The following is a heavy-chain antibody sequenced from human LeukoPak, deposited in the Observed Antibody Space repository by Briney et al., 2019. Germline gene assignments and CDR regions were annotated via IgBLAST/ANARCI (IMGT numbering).Heavy chain of an antibody. CDR3: VKTFGDYGGGAFDL. CDR1: GFTVSSNY. J-gene: IGHJ3*01. Sequence: GGSLRLSCAASGFTVSSNYMSWVRQAPGKGLEWVSVIYSGGSTYYADSVKGRFTISRDNSKNTLYLQMNSLRAEDTAVYYCVKTFGDYGGGAFDLWGQGTWVTVS. V-gene: IGHV3-53*01. CDR2: IYSGGST. D-gene: IGHD4-17*01.